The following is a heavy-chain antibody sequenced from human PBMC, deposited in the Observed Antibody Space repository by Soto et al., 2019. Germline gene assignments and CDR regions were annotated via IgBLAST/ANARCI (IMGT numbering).Heavy chain of an antibody. V-gene: IGHV4-34*01. J-gene: IGHJ5*02. CDR1: GGSFSGYY. D-gene: IGHD6-19*01. CDR2: INHSGST. CDR3: ARGRTGVRSGRTKNWFDP. Sequence: QVQLQQWGAGLLKPSETLSLTCAVYGGSFSGYYWSWIRQPPGKGLEWIGEINHSGSTNYNPSLKSRVTISVDTSKNQFSLKLSSVTAADTAVYYCARGRTGVRSGRTKNWFDPWGQGTLVTVSS.